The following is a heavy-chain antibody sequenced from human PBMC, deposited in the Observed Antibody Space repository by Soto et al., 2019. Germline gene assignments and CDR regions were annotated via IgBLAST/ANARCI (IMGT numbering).Heavy chain of an antibody. CDR1: GFTFSSYA. CDR2: ISGSGGST. Sequence: GGSLRLSCAASGFTFSSYAMSWVRQAPGKGLEWVSAISGSGGSTYYADSVKGRFTISRDNSKNTLYLQMNSLRAEDTAVYYCVNHPRHLLLRTFGWGQGTLVTVSS. J-gene: IGHJ4*02. D-gene: IGHD3-22*01. V-gene: IGHV3-23*01. CDR3: VNHPRHLLLRTFG.